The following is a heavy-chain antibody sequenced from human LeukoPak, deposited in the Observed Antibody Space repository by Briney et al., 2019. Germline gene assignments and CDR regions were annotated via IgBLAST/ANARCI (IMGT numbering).Heavy chain of an antibody. J-gene: IGHJ4*02. CDR3: ARGVSYSSSHFDY. D-gene: IGHD6-6*01. Sequence: SETLSLTCTVSDDSISGSRYYWGWIRLPPGTGLEWIGSVFYSGSTYYNPSLKSRVAISLDTSKSQFSLRLSSVTAADTAVYYCARGVSYSSSHFDYWGQETRVTVSS. CDR2: VFYSGST. CDR1: DDSISGSRYY. V-gene: IGHV4-39*07.